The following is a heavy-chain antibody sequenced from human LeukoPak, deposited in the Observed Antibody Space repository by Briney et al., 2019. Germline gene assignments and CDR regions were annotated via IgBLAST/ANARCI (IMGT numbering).Heavy chain of an antibody. V-gene: IGHV4-61*02. Sequence: SQTLSLXCTVSGGSISSGSYYWNWIRQPAGKGLEWIGRIYTSGITNYNPSLKSRVTISVDTSKNQFSLKLSSVTAADTAVYYCARGPSRIAAADADYWGQGTLVTVSS. CDR3: ARGPSRIAAADADY. CDR2: IYTSGIT. CDR1: GGSISSGSYY. D-gene: IGHD6-13*01. J-gene: IGHJ4*02.